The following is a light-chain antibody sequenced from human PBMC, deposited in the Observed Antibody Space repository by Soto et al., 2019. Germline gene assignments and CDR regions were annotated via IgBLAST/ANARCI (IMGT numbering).Light chain of an antibody. CDR1: QGISSA. Sequence: AIQLTQSPSSLSASVGDRVTITCRTSQGISSALAWYQQKPGRAPKVLIYDASTLESGVPSRFSGSGSGTDFTLTISSLQPEDFATYYCQQFLTYPLAITFGQGTRLELK. J-gene: IGKJ5*01. CDR3: QQFLTYPLAIT. CDR2: DAS. V-gene: IGKV1-13*02.